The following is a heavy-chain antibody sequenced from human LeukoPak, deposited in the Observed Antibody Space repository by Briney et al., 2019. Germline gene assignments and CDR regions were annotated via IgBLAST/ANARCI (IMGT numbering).Heavy chain of an antibody. Sequence: ASVKVSCKASGGTFSSYAISWVRQAPGQGLEWMGRIIPILGIANYAQKFQGRVTITADKSTSTAYMELSSLRSEDTAVYYCARDRFELGWFDPWGQGTLVTVSS. CDR3: ARDRFELGWFDP. V-gene: IGHV1-69*04. CDR2: IIPILGIA. D-gene: IGHD6-6*01. J-gene: IGHJ5*02. CDR1: GGTFSSYA.